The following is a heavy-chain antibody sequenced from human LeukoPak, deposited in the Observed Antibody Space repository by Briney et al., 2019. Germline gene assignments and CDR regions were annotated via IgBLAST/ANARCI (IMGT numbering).Heavy chain of an antibody. CDR1: GYTFISYD. D-gene: IGHD3-9*01. Sequence: GASVKVSCKASGYTFISYDINWVRQATGQGLEWMGWMNPNSGNTGYAQKFQGRVTITRNTSISTAYMELNSLRSEDTAVYYCARAGDYDILTGYDYWGQGTLVTVSS. V-gene: IGHV1-8*03. CDR3: ARAGDYDILTGYDY. J-gene: IGHJ4*02. CDR2: MNPNSGNT.